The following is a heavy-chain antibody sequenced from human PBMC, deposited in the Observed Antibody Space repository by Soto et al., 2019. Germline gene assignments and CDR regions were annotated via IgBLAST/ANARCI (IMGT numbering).Heavy chain of an antibody. J-gene: IGHJ4*02. Sequence: AASVKVSCKASGHIVTIYYVHWVRQAPGQGLEWTGVIDPIGGRVTYAERFQGRVTLTTDTSTNTVHMELSSLRSEDTAVYYCASSPLNIPHLSIRYYFDYWGQGTLVTVSS. CDR1: GHIVTIYY. CDR3: ASSPLNIPHLSIRYYFDY. CDR2: IDPIGGRV. V-gene: IGHV1-46*03.